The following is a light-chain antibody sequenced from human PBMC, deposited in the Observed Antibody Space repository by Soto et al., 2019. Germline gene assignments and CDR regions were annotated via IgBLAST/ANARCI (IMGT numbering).Light chain of an antibody. CDR2: GVS. V-gene: IGKV3-20*01. CDR1: QRISSRN. CDR3: QQYSDFPYT. J-gene: IGKJ2*01. Sequence: EIVLTQSPGTLSLSPRERATLSCRASQRISSRNLAWYQQKPGQAPRLLIYGVSSRATGIPDRFSGSGSVTDFTLTINRLEPEDFAVYYCQQYSDFPYTFGQGTKLEGK.